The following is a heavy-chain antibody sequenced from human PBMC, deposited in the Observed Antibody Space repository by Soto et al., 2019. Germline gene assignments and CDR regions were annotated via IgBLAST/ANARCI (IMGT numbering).Heavy chain of an antibody. Sequence: ASVEVSCKASGGTFSSYAITWVRQAPGQGLEWMGGIIPIFGTANYAQKFQGRVTITADESTSTAYMELSSLRSEDTAVYYCARPSGYCSGGNLHHGPYFDYWGQGTLVTVSS. CDR1: GGTFSSYA. D-gene: IGHD2-15*01. J-gene: IGHJ4*02. CDR3: ARPSGYCSGGNLHHGPYFDY. V-gene: IGHV1-69*13. CDR2: IIPIFGTA.